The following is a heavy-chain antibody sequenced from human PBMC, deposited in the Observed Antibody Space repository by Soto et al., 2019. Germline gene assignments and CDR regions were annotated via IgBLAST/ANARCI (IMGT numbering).Heavy chain of an antibody. J-gene: IGHJ6*03. Sequence: QVKLVQSGAEVRKPGASFRVSCKASGYTFSTHDINWVRQAPGQGLEWWVWINFNIGNTGYAQKFQGRVTMTRDTSISTAYMELSSLSSEDTAVYYCAVAVVPTSIHYYYYMDVWGKGATVTVSS. CDR1: GYTFSTHD. CDR2: INFNIGNT. D-gene: IGHD2-2*01. V-gene: IGHV1-8*01. CDR3: AVAVVPTSIHYYYYMDV.